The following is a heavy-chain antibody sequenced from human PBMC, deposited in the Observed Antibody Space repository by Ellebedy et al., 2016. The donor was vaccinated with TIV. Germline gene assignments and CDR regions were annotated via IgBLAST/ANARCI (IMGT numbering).Heavy chain of an antibody. Sequence: PSETLSLTCTVSGGSINNYYWNWIRQPAGTGLEWIGRLYTGGIATYSHSLKRRVSISVDTSKNQVSLKVNSVTAADTAVYYCARARFSPGWFDPWGQGTLVTVSS. CDR1: GGSINNYY. J-gene: IGHJ5*02. CDR2: LYTGGIA. V-gene: IGHV4-4*07. CDR3: ARARFSPGWFDP.